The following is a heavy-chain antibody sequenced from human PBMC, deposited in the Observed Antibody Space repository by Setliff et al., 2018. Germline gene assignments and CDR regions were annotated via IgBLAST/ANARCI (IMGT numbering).Heavy chain of an antibody. J-gene: IGHJ4*02. CDR2: ISGRSGTI. CDR1: GFTFSDYS. V-gene: IGHV3-48*01. D-gene: IGHD6-19*01. CDR3: ARDRQLGVSRYSRDWLIDY. Sequence: ETLSLSCAASGFTFSDYSMTWIRRAPGKGLEWVAYISGRSGTIYYADSLKDRFSISRDNDKSSLYLQMNSLRADDTAVYYCARDRQLGVSRYSRDWLIDYWGQGAQVT.